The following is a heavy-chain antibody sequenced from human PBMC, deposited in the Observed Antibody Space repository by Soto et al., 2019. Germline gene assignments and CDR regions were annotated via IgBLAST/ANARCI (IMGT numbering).Heavy chain of an antibody. V-gene: IGHV1-46*01. CDR2: INPSGGST. CDR1: GYTFTGYY. Sequence: ASVKVSCKASGYTFTGYYMHWVRQAPGQGLEWMGIINPSGGSTSYAQKFQGRVTMTRDTSTSTVYMELSSLRSEDTAVYYCALTVLGGPFDPWGQGTLVTVSS. D-gene: IGHD4-4*01. J-gene: IGHJ5*02. CDR3: ALTVLGGPFDP.